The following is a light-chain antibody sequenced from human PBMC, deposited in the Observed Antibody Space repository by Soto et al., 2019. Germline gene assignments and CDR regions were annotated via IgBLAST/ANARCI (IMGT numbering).Light chain of an antibody. J-gene: IGKJ5*01. CDR1: QNVLSN. V-gene: IGKV3-15*01. Sequence: IVLTQSPATLSVSPVERATLSCRASQNVLSNLAWYQQKPGQAPRLLIYGASTRATGLPVRFSGSGSGTQFTLTISSLQSEDFAVYYCQQYNDWPITFGQGTRLEIK. CDR3: QQYNDWPIT. CDR2: GAS.